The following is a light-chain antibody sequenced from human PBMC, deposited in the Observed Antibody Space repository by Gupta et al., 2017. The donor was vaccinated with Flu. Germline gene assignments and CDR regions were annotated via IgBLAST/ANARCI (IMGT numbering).Light chain of an antibody. V-gene: IGLV2-11*01. CDR2: DVT. CDR1: TSDIGDYND. CDR3: CSFAGSYTLV. Sequence: QSALPQPRSVSGSPGQSVTISCTGTTSDIGDYNDVSWFQQHPGKAPRLMIYDVTERSSGVPARFSGSKAGNTASLTISGLQAEDEVDYHCCSFAGSYTLVFGGGTKLTVL. J-gene: IGLJ2*01.